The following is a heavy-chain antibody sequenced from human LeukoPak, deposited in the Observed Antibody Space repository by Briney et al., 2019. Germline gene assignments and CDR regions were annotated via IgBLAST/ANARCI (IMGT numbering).Heavy chain of an antibody. J-gene: IGHJ5*02. CDR2: NYYSGST. D-gene: IGHD2-2*01. CDR1: GGVMSIYY. CDR3: ARDSPYCSSTSCYFSFDP. Sequence: PPQTLSPTCTVSGGVMSIYYWGGLRQPPGRRLGWIGYNYYSGSTNYNPSLKSRVTVSVDTSKNQFSLKLSSVTAADTAVYYCARDSPYCSSTSCYFSFDPWGQGTLVTVSS. V-gene: IGHV4-59*01.